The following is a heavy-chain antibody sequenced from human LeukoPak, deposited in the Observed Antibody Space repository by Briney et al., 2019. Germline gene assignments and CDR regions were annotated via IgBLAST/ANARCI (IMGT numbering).Heavy chain of an antibody. CDR1: GYTFTNYY. CDR3: ARPGEAAEAQGAPAFDY. J-gene: IGHJ4*02. CDR2: INPSGGGT. D-gene: IGHD6-13*01. Sequence: ASVKVSCKASGYTFTNYYMHWVRQAPGQGLEWMGRINPSGGGTSYAQKFQGRVTMTRDTSTSTVYMELSGLRSDDTAVYYCARPGEAAEAQGAPAFDYWGQGTLVTVSS. V-gene: IGHV1-46*01.